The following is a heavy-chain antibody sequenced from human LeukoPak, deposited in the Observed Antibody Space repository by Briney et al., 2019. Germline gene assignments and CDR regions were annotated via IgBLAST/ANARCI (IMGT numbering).Heavy chain of an antibody. D-gene: IGHD3-22*01. CDR2: ISGSGGST. J-gene: IGHJ4*02. Sequence: PGGSLRLSCAASGFTFSSYAMSWVRQAPGKGLEWVSAISGSGGSTYYADSVKGRFTVSRDNSKNTLYLQMNSLRAEDTAVYYCAKCVVVVPAAMVAYYYDSSGYYCDWGQGTLVTVSS. V-gene: IGHV3-23*01. CDR3: AKCVVVVPAAMVAYYYDSSGYYCD. CDR1: GFTFSSYA.